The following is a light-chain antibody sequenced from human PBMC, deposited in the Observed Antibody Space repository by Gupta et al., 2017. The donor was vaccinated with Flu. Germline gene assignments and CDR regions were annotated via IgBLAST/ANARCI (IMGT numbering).Light chain of an antibody. CDR3: QSYDSSLSGSRV. V-gene: IGLV1-40*01. Sequence: QSVLTQPPSGSGAPGQRVTISCTGSSSNIGAGYDVHWYQQLPGTAPKLLIYVNSNRPSGFPDRFSGSKSGTSASLTITGLQAEDEADYSCQSYDSSLSGSRVFGGGTKLTVL. CDR2: VNS. CDR1: SSNIGAGYD. J-gene: IGLJ3*02.